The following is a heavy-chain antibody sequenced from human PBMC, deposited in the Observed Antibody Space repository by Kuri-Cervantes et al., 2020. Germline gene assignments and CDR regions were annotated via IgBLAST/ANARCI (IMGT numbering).Heavy chain of an antibody. V-gene: IGHV3-23*01. J-gene: IGHJ4*02. D-gene: IGHD3-22*01. CDR1: GFTFSGYA. Sequence: GGSLRLSCAASGFTFSGYAMSWVRQAPGKGLEWVSAISGSGGSTYYADSVKGRFTISRDNSKNTLYLQMNSLRAEDTAVYYCAKFVLITMIAETYFDYWGQGTLVTVSS. CDR2: ISGSGGST. CDR3: AKFVLITMIAETYFDY.